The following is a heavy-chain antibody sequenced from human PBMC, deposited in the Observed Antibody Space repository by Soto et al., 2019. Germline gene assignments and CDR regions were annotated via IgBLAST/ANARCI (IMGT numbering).Heavy chain of an antibody. CDR2: IYYSGNT. CDR3: ARDRLMATAGTARHYFGLDV. CDR1: VGSIRSGGYY. J-gene: IGHJ6*02. Sequence: PSETLSLTGTVSVGSIRSGGYYWSWFRQNPRRGLEWIGNIYYSGNTYYNPSLKSRLTISVDTSKNQFSLNLSSVTAADTAVYYCARDRLMATAGTARHYFGLDVWGQGTTVTVSS. V-gene: IGHV4-31*03. D-gene: IGHD5-18*01.